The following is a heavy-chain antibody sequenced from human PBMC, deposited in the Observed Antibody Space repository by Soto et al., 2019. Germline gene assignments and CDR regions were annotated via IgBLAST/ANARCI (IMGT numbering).Heavy chain of an antibody. CDR1: GFTFSSQW. D-gene: IGHD3-16*01. Sequence: EVQLVESGGDLVQPGGSLRLSCVASGFTFSSQWMSWVRQTPGEGLEWVANINEDGSEKSYGDSVKGRFSISRDNAKNSLYLQMNGLRVDDTAVYSCARAYDWGQGTLVTVSS. CDR2: INEDGSEK. V-gene: IGHV3-7*05. J-gene: IGHJ4*02. CDR3: ARAYD.